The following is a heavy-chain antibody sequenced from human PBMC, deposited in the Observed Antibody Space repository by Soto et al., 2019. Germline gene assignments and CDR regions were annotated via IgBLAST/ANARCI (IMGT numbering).Heavy chain of an antibody. J-gene: IGHJ4*02. Sequence: SETLSLTCTVSGGSISSYYWSWIRQPPGKGLEWIGYIYYSGSTNYNPSLKSRVTISVNTSENQFSLKLSSVTAADTAVYYCARHIALSGSSPFDYWGQGTLVTGSS. CDR3: ARHIALSGSSPFDY. D-gene: IGHD3-3*01. CDR1: GGSISSYY. V-gene: IGHV4-59*08. CDR2: IYYSGST.